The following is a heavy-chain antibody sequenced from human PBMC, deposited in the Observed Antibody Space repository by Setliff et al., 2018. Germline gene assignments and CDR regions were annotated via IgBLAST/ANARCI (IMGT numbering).Heavy chain of an antibody. D-gene: IGHD3-16*02. J-gene: IGHJ4*02. CDR3: ARDNNPGYRGYWGRFDY. V-gene: IGHV4-39*07. Sequence: ETLSLTCAASGGSISSGSYYWSWIRQPAGKGLGWTGSIYYSGSTYYNPSLKSRVTISVDTSKNQFSLKLSSVTAADTAVYYCARDNNPGYRGYWGRFDYWGQGTLVTVSS. CDR1: GGSISSGSYY. CDR2: IYYSGST.